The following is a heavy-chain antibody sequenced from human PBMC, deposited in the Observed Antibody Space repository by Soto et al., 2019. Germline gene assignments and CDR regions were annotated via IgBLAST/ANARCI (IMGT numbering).Heavy chain of an antibody. Sequence: ASVKVCSKARGDSFDSSYRRWVQHATRQGLEWMGIINPSGGSTSYAQKFQGRVTMTRDTSTSTVYMELSSLRSEDTAVYYGARVIVSGADSDYWGHRTLVLVSS. CDR3: ARVIVSGADSDY. J-gene: IGHJ4*01. CDR2: INPSGGST. V-gene: IGHV1-46*02. D-gene: IGHD2-15*01. CDR1: GDSFDSSY.